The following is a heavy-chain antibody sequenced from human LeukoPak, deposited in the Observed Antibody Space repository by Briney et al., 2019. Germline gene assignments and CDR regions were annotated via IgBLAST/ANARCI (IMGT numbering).Heavy chain of an antibody. Sequence: KPSETLSLTCTVSGYSISSGYYWGWIRQPPGKGLEWIGSIYHSGSTYYNPSLKSRVTISVDTSKNQFSLKLSSVTAADTAVYYCARDFLDYGAPDDAFDIWGQGTMVTVSS. CDR1: GYSISSGYY. D-gene: IGHD4-17*01. V-gene: IGHV4-38-2*02. J-gene: IGHJ3*02. CDR3: ARDFLDYGAPDDAFDI. CDR2: IYHSGST.